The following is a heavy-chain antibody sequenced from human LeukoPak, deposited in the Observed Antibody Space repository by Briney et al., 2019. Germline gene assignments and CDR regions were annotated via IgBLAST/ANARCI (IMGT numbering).Heavy chain of an antibody. Sequence: PGMSLRLSCAASGFTFHHYGMHWVRQAPGKGLEWMTIIWFDGSNQYYADSVKGRFTISRDNSRNTLYLQMSSLRAEDTAVYYCSKGTNSSSWYYDNWGQGTLVTVSS. D-gene: IGHD6-13*01. CDR1: GFTFHHYG. V-gene: IGHV3-33*06. CDR2: IWFDGSNQ. CDR3: SKGTNSSSWYYDN. J-gene: IGHJ4*02.